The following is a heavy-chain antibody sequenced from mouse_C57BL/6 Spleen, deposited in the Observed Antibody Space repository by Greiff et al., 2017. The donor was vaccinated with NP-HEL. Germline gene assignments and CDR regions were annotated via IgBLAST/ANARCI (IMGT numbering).Heavy chain of an antibody. D-gene: IGHD2-5*01. CDR2: INPNNGGT. V-gene: IGHV1-22*01. CDR1: GYTFTDYN. Sequence: VQLKESGPELVKPGASVKMSCKASGYTFTDYNMHWVKQSHGKSLEWIGYINPNNGGTSYNQKFKGKATLTVNKSSSTAYMELRSLTSEDSAVYYCARDSLYYSNYPFAYWGQGTLVTVSA. CDR3: ARDSLYYSNYPFAY. J-gene: IGHJ3*01.